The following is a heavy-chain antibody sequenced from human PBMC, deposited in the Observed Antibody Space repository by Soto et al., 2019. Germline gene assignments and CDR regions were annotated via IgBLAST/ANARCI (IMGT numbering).Heavy chain of an antibody. CDR3: ARQVVAYCSGGSCYSPNSNWFDP. Sequence: SETLSLTCTVSGGSISSSSYYWGWIRQPPGKGLEWIGSIYYSGSTYYNPSLKSRVTISVDTSKNQFSLKLSSVTAADTAVYYCARQVVAYCSGGSCYSPNSNWFDPWGQGNLVTVS. CDR1: GGSISSSSYY. CDR2: IYYSGST. J-gene: IGHJ5*02. V-gene: IGHV4-39*01. D-gene: IGHD2-15*01.